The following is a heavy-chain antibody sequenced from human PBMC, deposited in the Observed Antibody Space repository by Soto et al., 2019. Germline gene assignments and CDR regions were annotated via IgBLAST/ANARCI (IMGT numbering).Heavy chain of an antibody. CDR1: GCPVSYTTFY. V-gene: IGHV4-39*02. D-gene: IGHD6-13*01. J-gene: IGHJ1*01. Sequence: PSAPLSLTSDVSGCPVSYTTFYWVWLRQSPGKGLEWIGSVHHSVTTYYNPSLKGRVTISMDTSKNQFSLRLTSVTAADTAVYYCARDTSSTSLRAEYFQFWGQGTQVTVSS. CDR3: ARDTSSTSLRAEYFQF. CDR2: VHHSVTT.